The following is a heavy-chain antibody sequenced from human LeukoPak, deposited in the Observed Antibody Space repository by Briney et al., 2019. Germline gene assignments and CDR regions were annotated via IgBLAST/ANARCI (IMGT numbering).Heavy chain of an antibody. CDR2: ISSSSSYI. Sequence: GGSLRLSCAASGFTFSSYSMNWVRQAPGKGLEWVSSISSSSSYIYYADSVKGRFTISRDNAKNSLYLQMNSLRAEDTAVYYCARDEDSSSWYDYRGQGTLVTVSS. D-gene: IGHD6-13*01. CDR3: ARDEDSSSWYDY. J-gene: IGHJ4*02. V-gene: IGHV3-21*01. CDR1: GFTFSSYS.